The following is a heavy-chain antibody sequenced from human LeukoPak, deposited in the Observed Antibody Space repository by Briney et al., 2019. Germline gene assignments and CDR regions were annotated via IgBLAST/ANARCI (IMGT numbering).Heavy chain of an antibody. CDR1: GFTFRSYA. CDR3: APLETT. CDR2: ISGSGANT. V-gene: IGHV3-23*01. J-gene: IGHJ4*02. Sequence: GGSLRLSCAASGFTFRSYAMSWVRQAPGKGLEWVSGISGSGANTFYADSVKGRFTISRDNSNKTLYLQMNSLTDGDTAVYYCAPLETTWGQGTLVTVSS. D-gene: IGHD4-17*01.